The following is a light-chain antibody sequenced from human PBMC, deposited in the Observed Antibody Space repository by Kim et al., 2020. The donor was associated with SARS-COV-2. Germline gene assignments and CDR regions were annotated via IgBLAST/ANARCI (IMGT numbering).Light chain of an antibody. CDR2: GAS. J-gene: IGKJ1*01. Sequence: VSTGERATLACWASQSVGSRLAWYKQKPGQAPRLLIYGASTRASGIPARFSGSGSGTDFTLTISSLQSEDFAVYYCQQYNIWWTFGQGTKVDIK. V-gene: IGKV3-15*01. CDR1: QSVGSR. CDR3: QQYNIWWT.